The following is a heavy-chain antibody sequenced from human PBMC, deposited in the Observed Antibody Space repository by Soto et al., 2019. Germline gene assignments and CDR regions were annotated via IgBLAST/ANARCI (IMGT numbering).Heavy chain of an antibody. CDR2: IESRGRTI. CDR1: GFTFSDYH. J-gene: IGHJ4*02. V-gene: IGHV3-11*01. D-gene: IGHD2-15*01. CDR3: VRQAACNYFDF. Sequence: QVPLVESGGGLVKPGGSLRLSCAASGFTFSDYHMSWIRQAPGKGLEWVSYIESRGRTISYADSVKGRFTISRDNAKNSLFLQMNSLRAEDTAVYSCVRQAACNYFDFWGQGTLLTVSS.